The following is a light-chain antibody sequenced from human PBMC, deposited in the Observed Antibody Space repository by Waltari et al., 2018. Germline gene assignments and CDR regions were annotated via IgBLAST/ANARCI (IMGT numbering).Light chain of an antibody. CDR1: QSVSSN. CDR2: GAS. V-gene: IGKV3-15*01. CDR3: QQYNNWPPPFT. J-gene: IGKJ3*01. Sequence: IAMTPSPATLSVSPGERPTLSCRASQSVSSNLAWYQQKPGQAPRLLIYGASTRATGIPARFSGSGSGTEFTLTISSLQSEDFAVYYCQQYNNWPPPFTFGPGTKVDIK.